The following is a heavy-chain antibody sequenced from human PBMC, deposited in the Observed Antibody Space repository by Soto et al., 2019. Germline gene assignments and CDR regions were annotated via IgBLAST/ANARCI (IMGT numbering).Heavy chain of an antibody. CDR3: ARDDYTYGVY. Sequence: QVQLVESGGGLVKPGESLRVSCAASGFSFRDYFMSWIRQAPGKGLEWVSYIGPYGNTIYYADSVKGRFTISRDDAKNSLYLHMNSLRAGDTAVYYCARDDYTYGVYWGQGSLVTVSS. D-gene: IGHD3-3*01. CDR1: GFSFRDYF. V-gene: IGHV3-11*01. CDR2: IGPYGNTI. J-gene: IGHJ4*02.